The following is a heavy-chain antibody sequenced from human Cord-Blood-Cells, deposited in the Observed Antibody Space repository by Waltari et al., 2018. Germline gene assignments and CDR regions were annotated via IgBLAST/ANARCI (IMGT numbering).Heavy chain of an antibody. D-gene: IGHD3-22*01. Sequence: EVQLVESGGGLVKPGGSLRLSCAASGFTFSSYSMNWVRRAPAKGLEWVSSISSSSSYIYYADSVKGRFTISRDNAKNSLYLQMNSLRAEDTAVYYCARSPYDSSGYYYYFDYWGQGTLVTVSS. CDR1: GFTFSSYS. J-gene: IGHJ4*02. V-gene: IGHV3-21*01. CDR3: ARSPYDSSGYYYYFDY. CDR2: ISSSSSYI.